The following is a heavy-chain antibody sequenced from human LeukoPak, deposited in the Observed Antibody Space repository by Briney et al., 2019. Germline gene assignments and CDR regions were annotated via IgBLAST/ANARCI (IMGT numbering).Heavy chain of an antibody. J-gene: IGHJ4*02. Sequence: GGSLRLSCAASEFIFSNYWMTWVRQAPGKGLEWVSSISGSGSSTYYADSVKDRFTISRDSSKNTIYLQMNSLRAEDTAVFYCAKSGGGTTKNKYYFDYWGQGTLVTVSS. CDR1: EFIFSNYW. V-gene: IGHV3-23*01. CDR3: AKSGGGTTKNKYYFDY. CDR2: ISGSGSST. D-gene: IGHD3-10*01.